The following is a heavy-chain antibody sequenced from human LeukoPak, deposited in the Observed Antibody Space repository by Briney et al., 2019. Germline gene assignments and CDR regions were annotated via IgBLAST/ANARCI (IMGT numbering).Heavy chain of an antibody. D-gene: IGHD6-13*01. J-gene: IGHJ3*02. V-gene: IGHV3-30*18. Sequence: PGGSLRLSCAASGFTFSSYGMHWVRQAPGKGLEWVAVISYDGSNKYYADSVKGRFTISRDNSKNTLYLQMNSLRAEDTAVYYCANAVDTGYSSSWYPASDIWGQGTMVTVSS. CDR2: ISYDGSNK. CDR3: ANAVDTGYSSSWYPASDI. CDR1: GFTFSSYG.